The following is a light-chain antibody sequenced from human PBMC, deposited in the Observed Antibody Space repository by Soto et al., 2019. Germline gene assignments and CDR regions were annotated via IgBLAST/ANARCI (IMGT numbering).Light chain of an antibody. V-gene: IGLV2-14*01. CDR1: SSDVGGFNY. CDR2: EVS. Sequence: QSVLSQPASVSGSPGQSITISCTATSSDVGGFNYVSWVQQHPGKAPKLMIYEVSNRPSGVSNRFSGSKSGNTASLTISGLQAEDEADYYCSSYTSISTCVFGTGTKVTVL. CDR3: SSYTSISTCV. J-gene: IGLJ1*01.